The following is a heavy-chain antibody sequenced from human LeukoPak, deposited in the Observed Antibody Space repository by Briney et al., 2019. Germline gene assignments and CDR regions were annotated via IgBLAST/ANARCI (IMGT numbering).Heavy chain of an antibody. CDR1: GYTFTSYG. CDR2: ISAYNGNT. CDR3: ARCRRDYDFWSGYLTFDY. Sequence: ASVKVSCKASGYTFTSYGISWVRQAPGQGLEWMGWISAYNGNTNYAQKLQGRATMTTDTSTSTAYMELRSLRSDDTAVYYCARCRRDYDFWSGYLTFDYWGQGTLVTVSS. D-gene: IGHD3-3*01. V-gene: IGHV1-18*01. J-gene: IGHJ4*02.